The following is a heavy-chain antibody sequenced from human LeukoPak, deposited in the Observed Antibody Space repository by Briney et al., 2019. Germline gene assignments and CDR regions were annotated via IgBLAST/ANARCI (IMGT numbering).Heavy chain of an antibody. J-gene: IGHJ3*02. V-gene: IGHV4-4*09. CDR1: GGSISSYY. CDR2: IYTSGST. Sequence: PSETLSLTCTVSGGSISSYYWSWIRQPPGKGLEWIGYIYTSGSTNYNPSLKSRVTISVDTSKNQFSLKLSSVTAADTAVYYCARQREIRITMVRGGEAFDIWGQGTMVTVSS. CDR3: ARQREIRITMVRGGEAFDI. D-gene: IGHD3-10*01.